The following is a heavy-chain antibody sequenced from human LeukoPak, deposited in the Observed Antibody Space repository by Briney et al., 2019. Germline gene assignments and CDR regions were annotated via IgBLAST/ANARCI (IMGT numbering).Heavy chain of an antibody. V-gene: IGHV1-46*01. J-gene: IGHJ4*02. CDR1: GYTFTSYY. D-gene: IGHD3-10*01. Sequence: GASVKVSCKSSGYTFTSYYMYWVRQAPGQGLEWMGIINPSGGSTSYAQKFQGRVTMTRDTSTSTVYMELSSLRSEDTAVYYCARESGMVRGTVDYGGQGTVVSVSS. CDR3: ARESGMVRGTVDY. CDR2: INPSGGST.